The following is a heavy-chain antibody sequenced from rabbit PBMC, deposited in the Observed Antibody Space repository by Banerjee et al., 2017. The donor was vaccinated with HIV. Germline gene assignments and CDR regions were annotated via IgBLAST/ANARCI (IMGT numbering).Heavy chain of an antibody. D-gene: IGHD6-1*01. V-gene: IGHV1S40*01. CDR3: ARGAGYGYGAYGGYFNL. Sequence: QSLEESGGDLVKPGASLTLTCTASGFSFSSGYYMCWVRQAPGKGLEWIACIGVGSSNTYYASWAKGRFTISKTSSTTVTLQMTTLTAADTATYFCARGAGYGYGAYGGYFNLWGPGTLVTVS. CDR1: GFSFSSGYY. J-gene: IGHJ4*01. CDR2: IGVGSSNT.